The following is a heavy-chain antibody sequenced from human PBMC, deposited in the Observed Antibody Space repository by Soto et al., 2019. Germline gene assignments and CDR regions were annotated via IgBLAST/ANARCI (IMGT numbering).Heavy chain of an antibody. J-gene: IGHJ6*02. CDR2: IFYSGTT. D-gene: IGHD1-1*01. Sequence: SETLSLTCTVSGDSISRGGYYWTWIRQHPGKGLEWIGHIFYSGTTYYNPSLKSRLTISVDTSKNHFSLGLTSVTAADTAVYYCARDLWVEPELYYYGMDVWGQGTTVTVS. CDR3: ARDLWVEPELYYYGMDV. CDR1: GDSISRGGYY. V-gene: IGHV4-30-4*01.